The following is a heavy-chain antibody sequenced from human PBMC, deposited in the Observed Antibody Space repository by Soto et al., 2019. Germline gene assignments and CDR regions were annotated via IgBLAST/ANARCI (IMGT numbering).Heavy chain of an antibody. Sequence: QVQLVESGGGVVQPGRSLRLSCAASGFTFSSYAMHWVRQAPGKGLEWVAVISYDGSNKYYADSVKGRFTSSRDNSKNALYREMNSLRAEDTDVCYCAREGTVSNLDYWGRGSLVTVSS. J-gene: IGHJ4*02. CDR1: GFTFSSYA. D-gene: IGHD3-16*01. V-gene: IGHV3-30-3*01. CDR3: AREGTVSNLDY. CDR2: ISYDGSNK.